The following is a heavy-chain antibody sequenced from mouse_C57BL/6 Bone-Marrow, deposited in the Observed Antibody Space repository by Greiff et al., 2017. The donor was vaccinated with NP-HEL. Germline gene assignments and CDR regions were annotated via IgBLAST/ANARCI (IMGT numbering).Heavy chain of an antibody. J-gene: IGHJ2*01. V-gene: IGHV5-6*01. D-gene: IGHD2-5*01. Sequence: EVKLMESGGDLVKPGGSLKLSCAASGFTFSSYGMSWVRQTPDKRLEWVATISSGGSYTYYPDSVKGRFTISRDNAKNTLYLQMSSLKSEDTAMYYCARGGSNYSYYFDYWGQGTTLTVSS. CDR2: ISSGGSYT. CDR3: ARGGSNYSYYFDY. CDR1: GFTFSSYG.